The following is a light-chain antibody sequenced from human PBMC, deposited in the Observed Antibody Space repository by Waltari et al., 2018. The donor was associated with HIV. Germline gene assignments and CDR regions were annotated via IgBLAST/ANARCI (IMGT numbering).Light chain of an antibody. CDR3: SSYTSSSTLRV. J-gene: IGLJ3*02. CDR1: RSDVGGYNY. Sequence: QSALTQPASVSGSPGQSITISCTGTRSDVGGYNYVPWYQQHPGKAPKLMIYEVSNRPSGVSNRFSGSKSGNTASLTISGLQAEDEADYYCSSYTSSSTLRVFGGGTKLTVL. CDR2: EVS. V-gene: IGLV2-14*01.